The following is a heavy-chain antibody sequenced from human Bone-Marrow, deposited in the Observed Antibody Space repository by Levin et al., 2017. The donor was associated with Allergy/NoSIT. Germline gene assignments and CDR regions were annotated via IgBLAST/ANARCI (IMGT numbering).Heavy chain of an antibody. V-gene: IGHV3-23*01. Sequence: QAGGSLRLSCAASGFTFSHYAMSWVRQAPGKGLEWVSAISSTSDRTYTADSVTGRFTISRDNAKNTLYLQMDSLRAEDTALYYCAKDRALFCSGGSCFSYNDYWGQGTLVTVSS. CDR2: ISSTSDRT. CDR3: AKDRALFCSGGSCFSYNDY. CDR1: GFTFSHYA. J-gene: IGHJ4*02. D-gene: IGHD2-15*01.